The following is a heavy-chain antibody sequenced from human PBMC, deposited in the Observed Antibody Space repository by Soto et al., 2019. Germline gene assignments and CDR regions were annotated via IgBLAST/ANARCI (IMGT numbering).Heavy chain of an antibody. CDR2: ISAHNGNT. D-gene: IGHD1-1*01. J-gene: IGHJ4*02. CDR1: GYTFTSYV. V-gene: IGHV1-18*01. Sequence: QVHLVQSGAEVKKPGASVKVSCKGSGYTFTSYVITWVRQAPGQGLEWMGWISAHNGNTDYAQQLQGRVTVTRDTSTSTAYMELRSLRSDDTAVYYCARGRYGDYWGQGALVTVSS. CDR3: ARGRYGDY.